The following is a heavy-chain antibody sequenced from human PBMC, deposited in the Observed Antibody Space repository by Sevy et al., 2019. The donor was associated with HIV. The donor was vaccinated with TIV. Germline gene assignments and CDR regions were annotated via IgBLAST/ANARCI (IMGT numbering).Heavy chain of an antibody. CDR2: ISYDGSKK. V-gene: IGHV3-30-3*02. CDR3: AKLRSAFGPLDD. Sequence: GGSLRLSCAASGFTFSSYAMHWVRQAPGKGLQWVAVISYDGSKKFYADSVKGRFTISRDNSKNTVYLQMNSLRAEDTAVYSCAKLRSAFGPLDDWGQGTLVTVSS. J-gene: IGHJ4*02. CDR1: GFTFSSYA. D-gene: IGHD3-16*01.